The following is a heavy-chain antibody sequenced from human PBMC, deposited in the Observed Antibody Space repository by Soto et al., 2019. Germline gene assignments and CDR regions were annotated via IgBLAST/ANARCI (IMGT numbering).Heavy chain of an antibody. CDR1: GFTFSSYG. J-gene: IGHJ6*02. V-gene: IGHV3-33*01. CDR2: IWYDGSNK. CDR3: ARDATSIVVVVAATWPGTYGMDV. Sequence: PGGSLRLSCAASGFTFSSYGMHWVRQAPGKGLEWVAVIWYDGSNKYYADSVKGRFTISRDNSKNTLYLQMNSLRAEDTAVYYRARDATSIVVVVAATWPGTYGMDVWGQGTTVTVSS. D-gene: IGHD2-15*01.